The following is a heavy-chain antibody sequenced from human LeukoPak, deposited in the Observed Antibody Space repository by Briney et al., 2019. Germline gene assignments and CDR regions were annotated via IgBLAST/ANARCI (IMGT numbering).Heavy chain of an antibody. CDR1: GGSFSVYY. D-gene: IGHD2-21*02. CDR2: INHSGNT. V-gene: IGHV4-34*01. J-gene: IGHJ4*02. Sequence: SETLSLTCAVYGGSFSVYYWSWIRQPPGKGLEWIGEINHSGNTNYNPSLKSRVTIAVDTSKNQFSLKLSSVTAADTAVYYCARGGFYCGGDCYVDYWGQGTLVTVSS. CDR3: ARGGFYCGGDCYVDY.